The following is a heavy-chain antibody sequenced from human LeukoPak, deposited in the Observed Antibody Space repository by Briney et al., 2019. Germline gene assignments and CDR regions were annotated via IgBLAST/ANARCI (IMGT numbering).Heavy chain of an antibody. CDR1: GYSITSGYY. CDR3: AKGQRFYGEYYFDY. V-gene: IGHV4-38-2*02. Sequence: SETLSLTCTVSGYSITSGYYWGWIRQPPGKGLEWIGSIYHSGSTHYNPSLNSRVTMSVDTSKNQVSLKLSSVTAVDTAVYYCAKGQRFYGEYYFDYWGQGTLVAVSS. J-gene: IGHJ4*02. D-gene: IGHD4-17*01. CDR2: IYHSGST.